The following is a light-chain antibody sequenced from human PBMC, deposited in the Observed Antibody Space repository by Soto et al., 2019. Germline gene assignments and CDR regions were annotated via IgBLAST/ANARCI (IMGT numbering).Light chain of an antibody. Sequence: DIQMTQSPSSLSASVGDRVTITCRASQSISSYLNWYQQKPGKAPNLLIHAASSLQSGVPSRFSGSGSGTHFTLTISSLLPEDFATYYCQQSYITPRTFGGGTKVDIK. CDR3: QQSYITPRT. CDR1: QSISSY. V-gene: IGKV1-39*01. CDR2: AAS. J-gene: IGKJ4*01.